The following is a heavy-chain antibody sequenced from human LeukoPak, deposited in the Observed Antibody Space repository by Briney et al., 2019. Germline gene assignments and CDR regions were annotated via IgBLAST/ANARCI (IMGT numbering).Heavy chain of an antibody. D-gene: IGHD4-17*01. CDR3: ARPPDYGDSEYYFDY. CDR1: GYTFTSYG. Sequence: GASVKVSCKASGYTFTSYGISWVRQAPGQGLEWMGWISAYNGNTNYAQKLQGRVTMTTDTSTSTAYMELRSLRSDDTAVYYCARPPDYGDSEYYFDYWGQGTLVTVSS. CDR2: ISAYNGNT. V-gene: IGHV1-18*01. J-gene: IGHJ4*02.